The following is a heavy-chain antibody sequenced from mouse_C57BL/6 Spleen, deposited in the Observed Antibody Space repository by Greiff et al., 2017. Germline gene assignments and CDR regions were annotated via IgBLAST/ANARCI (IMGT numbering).Heavy chain of an antibody. D-gene: IGHD2-3*01. J-gene: IGHJ2*01. CDR3: ARGDGYFDY. Sequence: QVQLQQPGAELVKPGASVKMSCKASGYTFTSYWITWVKQRPGQGLEWIGDIYPGSGSTNYNEKFTSKATLTLDTSSSPAYMQLSSLTSEYSAVYYCARGDGYFDYWGQGTTLTVSS. V-gene: IGHV1-55*01. CDR1: GYTFTSYW. CDR2: IYPGSGST.